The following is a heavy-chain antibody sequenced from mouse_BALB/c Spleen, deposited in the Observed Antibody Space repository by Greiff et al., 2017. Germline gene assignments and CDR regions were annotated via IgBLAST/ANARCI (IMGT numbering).Heavy chain of an antibody. J-gene: IGHJ3*01. Sequence: VQLQQPGAELVKPGASVKLSCKASGYTFTSYWMHWVKQRPGQGLEWIGEINPSNGRTNYNEKFKSKATLTVDKSSSTAYMQLSSLTSEDSAVYYCARSGYYGNYAWFAYWGQGTLVTVSA. CDR3: ARSGYYGNYAWFAY. V-gene: IGHV1S81*02. CDR1: GYTFTSYW. D-gene: IGHD2-1*01. CDR2: INPSNGRT.